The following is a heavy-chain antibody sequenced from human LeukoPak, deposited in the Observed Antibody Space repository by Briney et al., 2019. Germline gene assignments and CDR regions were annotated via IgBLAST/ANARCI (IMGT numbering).Heavy chain of an antibody. J-gene: IGHJ6*02. D-gene: IGHD4-17*01. CDR2: ISAYNGNT. CDR3: ARDFTTSGYIYGDYGYYYYGMDV. V-gene: IGHV1-18*01. Sequence: ASVKVSCKASGYTFTSYGISWVRQAPGQGLEWMGWISAYNGNTNYAQKLQGRVTMTTDTSTSTAYMELRSLRSDDTAVYYCARDFTTSGYIYGDYGYYYYGMDVWGQGTLVTVSS. CDR1: GYTFTSYG.